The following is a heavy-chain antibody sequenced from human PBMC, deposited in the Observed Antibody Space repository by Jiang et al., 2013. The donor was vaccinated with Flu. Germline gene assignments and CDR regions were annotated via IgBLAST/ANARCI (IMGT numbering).Heavy chain of an antibody. CDR2: INPISGGK. CDR1: GYKFTDYY. D-gene: IGHD6-6*01. CDR3: ARGDLAYSTSSNEF. Sequence: SCKTSGYKFTDYYVHWVRQVPGQGLEWMGWINPISGGKHYAQKFHDRVALTTDTSIRTAYMELSSLKSDDTAVYYCARGDLAYSTSSNEFWGQGTLVSVST. J-gene: IGHJ4*02. V-gene: IGHV1-2*02.